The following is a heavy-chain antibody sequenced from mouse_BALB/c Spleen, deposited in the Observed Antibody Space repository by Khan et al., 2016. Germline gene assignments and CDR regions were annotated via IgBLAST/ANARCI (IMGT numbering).Heavy chain of an antibody. CDR2: INYSGST. J-gene: IGHJ2*01. Sequence: EVQLQESGPRLVKPSQTLSLTCSVTGDSITSGYWNWIRKFPGNKLEYMGYINYSGSTYYNPSLKSRISITRDTSKNQYYPQLNSVTTEDTAAFYCARCDGCDLDDWGQGTTVTVSS. CDR1: GDSITSGY. CDR3: ARCDGCDLDD. D-gene: IGHD2-2*01. V-gene: IGHV3-8*02.